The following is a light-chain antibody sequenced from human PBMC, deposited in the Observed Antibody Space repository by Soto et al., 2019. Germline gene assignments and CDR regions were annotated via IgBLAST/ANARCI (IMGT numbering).Light chain of an antibody. CDR2: GAS. J-gene: IGKJ4*01. CDR3: QQSYSTPPT. V-gene: IGKV1-39*01. CDR1: QSISYY. Sequence: DIQMTQSPSSLSASVGDRVTITCRASQSISYYLNWYQQKPGKAPKLLIYGASSLQSGVSSRFSASGSGTDFTLTISSLQPEDFASYYCQQSYSTPPTFGGGTKVAIK.